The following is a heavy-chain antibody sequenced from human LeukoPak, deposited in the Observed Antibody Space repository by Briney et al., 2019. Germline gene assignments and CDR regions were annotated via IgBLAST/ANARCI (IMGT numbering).Heavy chain of an antibody. CDR3: ARDIAGRASWSSGGVMDY. CDR1: GFTFSTYG. D-gene: IGHD2-15*01. J-gene: IGHJ4*02. Sequence: RGSLRLSCAASGFTFSTYGMHWVRQAPGKGLEWVAVIWYDGGNKYFADSVKGRFTISRDTSKNTLYPQMNSLRAEDTAVYYCARDIAGRASWSSGGVMDYWGQGALVTVSS. CDR2: IWYDGGNK. V-gene: IGHV3-33*01.